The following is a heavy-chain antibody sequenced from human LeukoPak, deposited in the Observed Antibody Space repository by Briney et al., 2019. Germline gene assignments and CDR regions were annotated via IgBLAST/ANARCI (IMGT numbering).Heavy chain of an antibody. Sequence: GGPLRRSCAASGFTFSSYSMNSVRQAPGKGPEWVLSISSSSSYIYYAQSVKVRFTISRYNAKNSLYLQMNSLRAEDTAVYYCARRFGPMIVASFDYWGQGTLVTVSS. V-gene: IGHV3-21*01. CDR1: GFTFSSYS. CDR3: ARRFGPMIVASFDY. CDR2: ISSSSSYI. D-gene: IGHD3-22*01. J-gene: IGHJ4*02.